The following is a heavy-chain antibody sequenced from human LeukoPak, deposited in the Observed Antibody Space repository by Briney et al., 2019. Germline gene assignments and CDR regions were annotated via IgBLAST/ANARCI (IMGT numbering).Heavy chain of an antibody. V-gene: IGHV3-30*02. D-gene: IGHD6-19*01. CDR2: IRYDGSNT. CDR1: GFIFSSYG. J-gene: IGHJ6*03. Sequence: GGSLRLSCAASGFIFSSYGMHWVRQAPGKGLEWVAFIRYDGSNTYYADSVKGRFTISRDNSKNTLYLQMNSLRAEDTAVYYCARDHELAVADDYYYYYMDVWGKGTTVTVSS. CDR3: ARDHELAVADDYYYYYMDV.